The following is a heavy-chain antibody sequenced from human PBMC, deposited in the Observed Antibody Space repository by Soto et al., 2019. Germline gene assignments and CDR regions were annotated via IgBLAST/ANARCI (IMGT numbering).Heavy chain of an antibody. D-gene: IGHD1-26*01. CDR1: GFTFTSSA. Sequence: SVQVSCKACGFTFTSSAMQWVRQARGQRLEWIGWIVVGSGNTNYAQKFQERVTITRDMYTSTAYMELSSLRSEDTAVYYCAADGGGQDAWGPYYYSYMDVWGKGTTVTVSS. V-gene: IGHV1-58*02. CDR2: IVVGSGNT. J-gene: IGHJ6*03. CDR3: AADGGGQDAWGPYYYSYMDV.